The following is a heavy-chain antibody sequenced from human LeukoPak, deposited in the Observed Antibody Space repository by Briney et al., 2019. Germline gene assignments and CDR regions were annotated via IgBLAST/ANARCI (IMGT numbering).Heavy chain of an antibody. Sequence: SETLSLTCTVSGASISSNNYYCGWVRQPPGKGLEWIGNIYSSGNTYYNASLKSRVTIYIDTSKNQFSLNLSSVTAADTAVYYCAKSGGSGLINYWGQGTLVTVSS. D-gene: IGHD1-26*01. V-gene: IGHV4-39*01. CDR3: AKSGGSGLINY. CDR1: GASISSNNYY. J-gene: IGHJ4*02. CDR2: IYSSGNT.